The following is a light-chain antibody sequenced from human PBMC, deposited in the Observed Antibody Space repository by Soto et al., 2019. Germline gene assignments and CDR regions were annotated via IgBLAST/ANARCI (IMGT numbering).Light chain of an antibody. Sequence: DIQMTQTPSTLSASEGDRVTITCRAGQSISTWLAWYQQKPGKAPKLLIYKASSLESGVPSRFSGSGSGTEFTLTISSLQPDDFATYYCRQYNSYSWTFGQGTLLEI. J-gene: IGKJ5*01. CDR2: KAS. V-gene: IGKV1-5*03. CDR3: RQYNSYSWT. CDR1: QSISTW.